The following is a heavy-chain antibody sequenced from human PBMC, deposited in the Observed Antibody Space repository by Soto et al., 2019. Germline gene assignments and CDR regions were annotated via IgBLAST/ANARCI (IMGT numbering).Heavy chain of an antibody. Sequence: EVQLLESGGGLVQPGGSLRLSCAASGFTFSSYAMSWVRQAPGKGLEWVSAISGSGGSTYYADSVKGRFTISRDNSKNTLYLQMNSLRAEDTAVYYCAKNMQIVVVTAILDYWGQGTLVTVAS. CDR3: AKNMQIVVVTAILDY. J-gene: IGHJ4*02. D-gene: IGHD2-21*02. V-gene: IGHV3-23*01. CDR1: GFTFSSYA. CDR2: ISGSGGST.